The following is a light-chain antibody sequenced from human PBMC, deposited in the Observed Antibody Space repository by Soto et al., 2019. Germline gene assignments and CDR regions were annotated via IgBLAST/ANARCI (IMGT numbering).Light chain of an antibody. CDR2: AAS. CDR1: QVISSW. V-gene: IGKV1-12*01. J-gene: IGKJ3*01. CDR3: QQANSFLFT. Sequence: DIHMTQSPSSVSASVGDRVTITCRASQVISSWLAWYQQKPGKAPKLLIYAASRLQSGVPSRFSGSGSGTDFTLTISSLQPEDFGTYFCQQANSFLFTFGPGTKVDIK.